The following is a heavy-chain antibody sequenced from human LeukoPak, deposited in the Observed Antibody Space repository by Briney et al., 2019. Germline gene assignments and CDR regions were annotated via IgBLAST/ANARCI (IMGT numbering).Heavy chain of an antibody. CDR3: ARGPYSYDSSGAFDI. CDR1: GGSFSGYY. Sequence: SETLSLTCAVYGGSFSGYYWSWIRQPAGKGLEWIGRISSSGSTNYNPSLKSRVTISVDTSKNQFSLKLSSVTAADTAVYFCARGPYSYDSSGAFDIWGQGTMVTVSS. J-gene: IGHJ3*02. CDR2: ISSSGST. V-gene: IGHV4-59*10. D-gene: IGHD3-22*01.